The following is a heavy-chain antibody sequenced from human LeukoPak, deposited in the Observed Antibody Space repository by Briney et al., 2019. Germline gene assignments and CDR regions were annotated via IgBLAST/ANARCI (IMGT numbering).Heavy chain of an antibody. D-gene: IGHD3-9*01. Sequence: SETLSLTCAVYGGSFSGYYWSWIRQPPGKGLEWIGEINHSGSTNYNPSLKSRVTISVDTSKNQFSLKLSSVTAADTAVYYCARLSYDILTGYRFDYWGQGTLVTVSS. CDR3: ARLSYDILTGYRFDY. V-gene: IGHV4-34*01. CDR1: GGSFSGYY. CDR2: INHSGST. J-gene: IGHJ4*02.